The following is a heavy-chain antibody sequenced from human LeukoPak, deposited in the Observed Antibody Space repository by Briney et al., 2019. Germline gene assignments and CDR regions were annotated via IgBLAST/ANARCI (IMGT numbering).Heavy chain of an antibody. D-gene: IGHD1-26*01. CDR2: ISGSGDST. CDR1: GFTFSSYA. J-gene: IGHJ4*02. V-gene: IGHV3-23*01. CDR3: AKDLKLVGATPHFDY. Sequence: GGSLRLSCAASGFTFSSYAMSWVRQSPGKGLEWVSVISGSGDSTYYADSVKGRFTISRDNSKNTLYLQMNSQRAEDTAVYYCAKDLKLVGATPHFDYWGQGTLVTVSS.